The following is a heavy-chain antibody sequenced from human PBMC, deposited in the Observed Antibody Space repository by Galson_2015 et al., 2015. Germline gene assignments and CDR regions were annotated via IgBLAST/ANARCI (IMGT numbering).Heavy chain of an antibody. CDR1: GYTFTSYY. J-gene: IGHJ4*02. D-gene: IGHD3-22*01. V-gene: IGHV1-46*01. CDR3: SGYYSGIDY. CDR2: INPSGGST. Sequence: SVKVSCKASGYTFTSYYMHWVRQAPGQGLEWMGIINPSGGSTSYAQKFQGRVTISVDTSKNQFSLKLSSVTAADTAVYYCSGYYSGIDYWGQGTLVTVSS.